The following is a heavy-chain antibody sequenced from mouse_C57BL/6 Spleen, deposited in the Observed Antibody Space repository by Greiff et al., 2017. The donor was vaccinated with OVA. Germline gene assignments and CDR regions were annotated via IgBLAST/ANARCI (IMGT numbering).Heavy chain of an antibody. CDR2: IYPGSGST. D-gene: IGHD2-1*01. J-gene: IGHJ4*01. CDR1: GYTFTSYW. V-gene: IGHV1-55*01. CDR3: ARNGNYAMDY. Sequence: QVHVKQPGAELVKPGASVKMSCKASGYTFTSYWITWVKQRPGQGLEWIGDIYPGSGSTNYNEKFKSKATLTVDTSSSTAYMQLSSLTSEDSAVYYCARNGNYAMDYWGQGTSVTVSS.